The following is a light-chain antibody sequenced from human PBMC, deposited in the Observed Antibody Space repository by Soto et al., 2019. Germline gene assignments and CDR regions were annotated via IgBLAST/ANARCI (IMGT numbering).Light chain of an antibody. CDR3: QQRSNWL. CDR1: QSVSNY. Sequence: ENVLTQSPATLSLSPGERATLSCRATQSVSNYVAWYQQKPGQAPRLLIYDASNSATGIPARDSGGWSATDVTLTISSLEHEDFAVYYCQQRSNWLFGPGTKVYIK. J-gene: IGKJ3*01. CDR2: DAS. V-gene: IGKV3-11*01.